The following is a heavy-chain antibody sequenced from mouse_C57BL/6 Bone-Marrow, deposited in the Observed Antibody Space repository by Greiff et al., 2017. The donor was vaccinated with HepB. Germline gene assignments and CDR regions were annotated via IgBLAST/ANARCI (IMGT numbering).Heavy chain of an antibody. J-gene: IGHJ3*01. Sequence: EVQLQQSGPELVKPGASVKISCKASGYTFTDYYMNWVKQSHGKSLEWIGDINPNNGGTSYNQKFKGKVTLTVDKSSSTAYMELRSLTSEDSAVYYCARDDYGRAWFAYWGRGTLVTVSA. CDR1: GYTFTDYY. CDR2: INPNNGGT. V-gene: IGHV1-26*01. D-gene: IGHD2-4*01. CDR3: ARDDYGRAWFAY.